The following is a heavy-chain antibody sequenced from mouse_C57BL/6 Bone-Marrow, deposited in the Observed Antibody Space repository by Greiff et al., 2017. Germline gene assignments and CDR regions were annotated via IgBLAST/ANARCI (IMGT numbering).Heavy chain of an antibody. J-gene: IGHJ4*01. CDR3: TYPSMDY. CDR1: GFNIKDDY. V-gene: IGHV14-4*01. Sequence: EVQLQQSGAELVRPGASVKLSCTASGFNIKDDYMHWVKQRPEQGLEWIGWIDPENGDTEYASKFQGKATITADTSSNTAYLQLSSLTSEDTAVYYCTYPSMDYWGQGTSVTVSS. CDR2: IDPENGDT.